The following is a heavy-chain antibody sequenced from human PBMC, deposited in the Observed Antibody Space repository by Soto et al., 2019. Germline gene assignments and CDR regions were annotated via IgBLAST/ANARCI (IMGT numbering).Heavy chain of an antibody. CDR3: AKRDSWNDVGFIEH. D-gene: IGHD1-1*01. CDR2: ISYDGSNK. Sequence: GESLRLSCAASGFTFSSYGMHWVRQAPGKELEWVAVISYDGSNKYYADSVKGRFTISRDNTNNTLYLQMNSLRAEDTALYYCAKRDSWNDVGFIEHWGQGILVTVYS. J-gene: IGHJ4*02. CDR1: GFTFSSYG. V-gene: IGHV3-30*18.